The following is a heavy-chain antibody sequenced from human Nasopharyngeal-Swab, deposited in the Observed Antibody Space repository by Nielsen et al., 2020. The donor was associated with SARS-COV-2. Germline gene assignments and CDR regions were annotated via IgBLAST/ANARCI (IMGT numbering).Heavy chain of an antibody. Sequence: GGSLRLSCSASGFTFSIHAMHWVRQAPGKGLEYVSTINDYEDRLYYADSVKGRFTISRDNSKNTLYLQMSSLRPEDMAVYWCVKDLRGRYGFESWGQGTMVTVSS. CDR3: VKDLRGRYGFES. D-gene: IGHD3-16*01. J-gene: IGHJ3*02. CDR2: INDYEDRL. CDR1: GFTFSIHA. V-gene: IGHV3-64D*06.